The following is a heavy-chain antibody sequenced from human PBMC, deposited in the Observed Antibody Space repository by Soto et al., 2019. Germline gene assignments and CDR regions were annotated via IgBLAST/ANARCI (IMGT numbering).Heavy chain of an antibody. CDR2: IRQDGSEK. J-gene: IGHJ3*02. Sequence: PGGSLRLSCAASGFTFGAYWMSWVRQFPGKGLEWVGNIRQDGSEKNYGDSVKGRFTFSRDNAKNSLYLQMNSLRDEDTAVHYCARDGPDIVVVPAGDDAFDIWGQGTMVTVSS. D-gene: IGHD2-2*01. CDR3: ARDGPDIVVVPAGDDAFDI. V-gene: IGHV3-7*01. CDR1: GFTFGAYW.